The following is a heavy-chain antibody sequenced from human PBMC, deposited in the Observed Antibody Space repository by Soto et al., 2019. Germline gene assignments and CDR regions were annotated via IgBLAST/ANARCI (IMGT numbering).Heavy chain of an antibody. Sequence: QVQLQESGPGLVKPSETLSLTCTVSGGSISSYYWSWIRQPPGKGLEWIGYIYYSGSTNYNPSLKGRVTISVDTSKNQFHLTLSSVTAADTAVYYCARGDPLLWFGEKVYYGMDVWGQGTTVTVSS. CDR3: ARGDPLLWFGEKVYYGMDV. CDR1: GGSISSYY. V-gene: IGHV4-59*01. J-gene: IGHJ6*02. CDR2: IYYSGST. D-gene: IGHD3-10*01.